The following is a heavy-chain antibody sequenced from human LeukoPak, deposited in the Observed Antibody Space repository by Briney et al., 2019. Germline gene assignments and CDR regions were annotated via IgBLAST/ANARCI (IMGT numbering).Heavy chain of an antibody. V-gene: IGHV4-30-2*01. J-gene: IGHJ4*02. Sequence: SQTLSLTCAVSGGSISSGGYSWSWIRQPPGKGLEWIGYIYHNGNTYYSPSLKSRVAISVDRSKNQLSLKLSSVTAADTAMYYCASGGYSYGFDYWGQGTLVTVSS. CDR2: IYHNGNT. D-gene: IGHD5-18*01. CDR1: GGSISSGGYS. CDR3: ASGGYSYGFDY.